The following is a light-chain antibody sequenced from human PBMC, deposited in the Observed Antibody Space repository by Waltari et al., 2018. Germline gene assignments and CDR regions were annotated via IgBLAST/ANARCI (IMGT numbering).Light chain of an antibody. CDR3: QQSYRTPPLT. V-gene: IGKV1-39*01. Sequence: DIQMTQSPSPLSAPVGDRVTITCRASQSTSGYLNWYQQKPGKAPKVLIYATSSLQSGVPSRFSGSGSGTDFTLTITSLQPEDFATYYCQQSYRTPPLTFGGGTKVEIK. CDR1: QSTSGY. J-gene: IGKJ4*01. CDR2: ATS.